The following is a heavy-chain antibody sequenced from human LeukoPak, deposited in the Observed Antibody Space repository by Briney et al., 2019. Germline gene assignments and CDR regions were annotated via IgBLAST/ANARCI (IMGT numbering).Heavy chain of an antibody. CDR1: GFTFSSYG. CDR2: IWYDGSNK. V-gene: IGHV3-33*01. D-gene: IGHD3-22*01. J-gene: IGHJ4*02. Sequence: GGSLRLSCAASGFTFSSYGMHWVRQAPGKGLKCVAVIWYDGSNKFYADSVRGRFTISRDNSKNTLYLQMHSVRAEDTAVYYCARESDSSGYFDYWGQGTLVTVSS. CDR3: ARESDSSGYFDY.